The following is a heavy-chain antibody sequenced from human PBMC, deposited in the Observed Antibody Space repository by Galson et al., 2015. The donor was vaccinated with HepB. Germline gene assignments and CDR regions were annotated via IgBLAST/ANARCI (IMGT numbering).Heavy chain of an antibody. J-gene: IGHJ4*02. Sequence: SVKVSCKASGYTFTSYDINWVRQATGQGLEWMGWMNPNSGNTGYAQKFQGRVTMTRNTSISTAYMELSSLRSEDTAVYYCARGLPHRGSYSRRSRGDYWGQGTLVTVSS. CDR2: MNPNSGNT. V-gene: IGHV1-8*01. CDR1: GYTFTSYD. D-gene: IGHD1-26*01. CDR3: ARGLPHRGSYSRRSRGDY.